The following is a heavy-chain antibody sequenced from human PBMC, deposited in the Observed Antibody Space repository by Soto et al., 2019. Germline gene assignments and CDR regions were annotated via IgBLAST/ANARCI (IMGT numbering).Heavy chain of an antibody. J-gene: IGHJ6*02. CDR2: IIPIFGTA. Sequence: QVQLVQSGAEVKKPGSSVKVSCKASGGTFSSYAISWVRQAPGQGLEWMGGIIPIFGTANYAQEFQGRVTLTGDKSTSTAYMELSSLRSEDTAVYYCARVSAGYCSSTSCYTYYYYYYGMDVWGQGTKVTVSS. D-gene: IGHD2-2*02. V-gene: IGHV1-69*06. CDR3: ARVSAGYCSSTSCYTYYYYYYGMDV. CDR1: GGTFSSYA.